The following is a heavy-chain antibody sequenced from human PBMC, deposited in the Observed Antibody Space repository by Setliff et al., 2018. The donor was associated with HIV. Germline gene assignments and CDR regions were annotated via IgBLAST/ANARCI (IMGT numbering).Heavy chain of an antibody. CDR1: GGTFSSYV. CDR3: ARNGPHGSGGYNYFDF. V-gene: IGHV1-69*10. J-gene: IGHJ4*02. Sequence: ASVKVSCKASGGTFSSYVISWVRQAPGQGPEWMGGIIPMYGVTNYAQKFQGRVTITTDKSTSTAYMDVSSVRSEDTAVYYCARNGPHGSGGYNYFDFWGQGTLVTVSS. CDR2: IIPMYGVT. D-gene: IGHD6-19*01.